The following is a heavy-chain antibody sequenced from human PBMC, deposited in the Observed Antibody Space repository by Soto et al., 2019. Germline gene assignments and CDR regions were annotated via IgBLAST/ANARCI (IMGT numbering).Heavy chain of an antibody. V-gene: IGHV4-38-2*01. CDR2: IYHTGTT. Sequence: SETLSLTCAVSGDSIIGIYHWAWIRQSPGRGLEWIASIYHTGTTYYTPSLESRVTISVDTSKNQFSLKLSSVTAADTAVYYCARGELNFRWDYYYGMDVWGQGTTVTVSS. J-gene: IGHJ6*02. D-gene: IGHD1-26*01. CDR3: ARGELNFRWDYYYGMDV. CDR1: GDSIIGIYH.